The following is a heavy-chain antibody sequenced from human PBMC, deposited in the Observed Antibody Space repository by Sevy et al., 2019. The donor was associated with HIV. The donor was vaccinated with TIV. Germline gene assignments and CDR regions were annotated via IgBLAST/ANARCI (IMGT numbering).Heavy chain of an antibody. CDR1: GHTFNAYY. J-gene: IGHJ4*02. D-gene: IGHD2-15*01. CDR3: ATPEAPSSGGSCYDFDY. CDR2: INPISGDT. Sequence: ASVKVSCKASGHTFNAYYTHWVRQAPGQGLEWMGWINPISGDTNYAQKFQGRVTMTSDTSITTTYMELSSLTSDDTGIYFCATPEAPSSGGSCYDFDYWGQGTLVTVSS. V-gene: IGHV1-2*02.